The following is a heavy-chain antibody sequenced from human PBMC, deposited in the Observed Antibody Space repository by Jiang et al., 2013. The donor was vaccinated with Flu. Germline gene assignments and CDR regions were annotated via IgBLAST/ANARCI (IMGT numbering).Heavy chain of an antibody. CDR1: Y. D-gene: IGHD2-15*01. Sequence: YWSWIRQPPGRGWSGLGKSIIVEAPTTTRTLKSRVTISVDTSKNQFSLKLSSVTAADTAVYYCARGPGIVVVVAAITLDYWGQGTQVTVSS. V-gene: IGHV4-34*01. J-gene: IGHJ4*02. CDR2: SIIVEAP. CDR3: ARGPGIVVVVAAITLDY.